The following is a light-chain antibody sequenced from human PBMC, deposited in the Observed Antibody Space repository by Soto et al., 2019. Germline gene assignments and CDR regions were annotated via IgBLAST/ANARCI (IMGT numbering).Light chain of an antibody. CDR2: EVG. CDR1: SIDVGAYNY. Sequence: QSALTQFASVSGSPGQSITISCTGTSIDVGAYNYVSWYQQHPDKAPKLLIYEVGNRPSGVSFRFSGSKSGNTASLTISGLRAEDEADYYCSSYTARGTRVFGTGTKLTVL. CDR3: SSYTARGTRV. J-gene: IGLJ1*01. V-gene: IGLV2-14*01.